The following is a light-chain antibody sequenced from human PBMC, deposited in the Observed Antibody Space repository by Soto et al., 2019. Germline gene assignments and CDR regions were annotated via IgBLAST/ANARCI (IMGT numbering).Light chain of an antibody. CDR1: QSVSSY. CDR3: QQRSNWP. Sequence: EIVLTQSPATLSLSPGERATLSCRASQSVSSYLAWYQQKPGQAPRLLIYNASNRATGIPSRFSGSGSGTDFTLNISSLEPEDSAVYYCQQRSNWPFGPGTKVHIK. V-gene: IGKV3-11*01. J-gene: IGKJ3*01. CDR2: NAS.